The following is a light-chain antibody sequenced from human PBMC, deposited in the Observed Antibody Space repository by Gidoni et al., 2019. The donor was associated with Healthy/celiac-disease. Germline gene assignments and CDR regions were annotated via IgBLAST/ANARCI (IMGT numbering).Light chain of an antibody. CDR2: WAS. CDR3: QQYYSTRT. Sequence: DIVMTQSPDSLAVSLGERATINCKSSQSVLYSSNNKNYLAWYRQKPGQPPKLLIYWASTRESGVPDRFSGSGPGTDFTLTISSLQAEDVAVYYCQQYYSTRTFXQXTKVEIK. CDR1: QSVLYSSNNKNY. V-gene: IGKV4-1*01. J-gene: IGKJ1*01.